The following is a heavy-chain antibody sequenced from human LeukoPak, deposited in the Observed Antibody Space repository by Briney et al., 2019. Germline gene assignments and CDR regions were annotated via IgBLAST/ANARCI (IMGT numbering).Heavy chain of an antibody. D-gene: IGHD1-26*01. Sequence: GGSLRLSCGASGFTFDDRAMHWVRQAPGKGLEWVSAISGSGGSTYYADSVRGRFTISRDNSKNTLYLHMNSLRAEDTALYYCARNYYEPTYDYYFDCWGQGTLVTVSS. CDR3: ARNYYEPTYDYYFDC. J-gene: IGHJ4*02. CDR2: ISGSGGST. V-gene: IGHV3-23*01. CDR1: GFTFDDRA.